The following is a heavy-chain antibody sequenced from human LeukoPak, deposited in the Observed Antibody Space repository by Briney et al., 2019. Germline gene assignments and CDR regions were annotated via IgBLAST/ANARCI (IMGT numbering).Heavy chain of an antibody. V-gene: IGHV1-24*01. D-gene: IGHD1-26*01. CDR1: GYTLTELS. J-gene: IGHJ3*02. Sequence: GASVKVSCKVSGYTLTELSMHWVRQAPGRGLEWMGGFDPEDGETIYAQKFQGRVTMTEDTSTDTAYMELSSLRSEDTAVYYCATDRPSGSYYVFAFDTWGQGTMVTVSS. CDR3: ATDRPSGSYYVFAFDT. CDR2: FDPEDGET.